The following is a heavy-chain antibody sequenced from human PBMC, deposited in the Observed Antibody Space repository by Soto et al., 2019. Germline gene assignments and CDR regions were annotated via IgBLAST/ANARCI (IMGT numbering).Heavy chain of an antibody. Sequence: SETLSLTCSVSGGSISGHYWTWIRQSPGKGLEWIGYIFYSGSTNYNPSLKSRVTMSIDTSKNQFSLKLSSVTAADTAVYYCASDGHRMAVWGQGTNVTVSS. J-gene: IGHJ6*02. CDR2: IFYSGST. V-gene: IGHV4-59*11. CDR1: GGSISGHY. CDR3: ASDGHRMAV.